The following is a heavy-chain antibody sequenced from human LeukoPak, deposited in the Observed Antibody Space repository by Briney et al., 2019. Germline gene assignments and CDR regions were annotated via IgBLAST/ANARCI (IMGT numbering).Heavy chain of an antibody. CDR3: AKQGSGSYYA. J-gene: IGHJ5*02. V-gene: IGHV3-21*01. Sequence: GGSLRLSCAASGFNITSNYMNWVRQAPGKGLEWVSSISSSSSYIYYADSVKGRFTISRDNSKNTLYLQMNSLRAEDTAVYYCAKQGSGSYYAWGQGTLVTVSS. CDR1: GFNITSNY. CDR2: ISSSSSYI. D-gene: IGHD3-10*01.